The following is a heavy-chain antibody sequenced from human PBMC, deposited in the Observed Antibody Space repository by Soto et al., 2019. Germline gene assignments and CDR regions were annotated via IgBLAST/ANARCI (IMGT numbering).Heavy chain of an antibody. CDR1: GYSFSSYA. V-gene: IGHV3-64D*06. CDR2: ISSNGGST. J-gene: IGHJ4*02. CDR3: VKDRYVDY. Sequence: GGSLSLSCSVFGYSFSSYAMHWVLQAPGKGLQYVSSISSNGGSTYYADSVKGRFTISRDNSKNTLYLKMSSLRVADTAVYYCVKDRYVDYWGQGNLVTVSS.